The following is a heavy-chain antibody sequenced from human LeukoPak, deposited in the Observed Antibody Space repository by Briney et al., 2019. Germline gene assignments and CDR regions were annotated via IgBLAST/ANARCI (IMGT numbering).Heavy chain of an antibody. CDR3: ARGAHYHDSSEGSDY. CDR1: GYTFTGYY. J-gene: IGHJ4*02. CDR2: INPNSGGT. V-gene: IGHV1-2*02. D-gene: IGHD3-22*01. Sequence: ASVKVSCKASGYTFTGYYMHWVRQAPGQGLEWMGWINPNSGGTNYAQKFQGRVTMTRDTSISTVYMELSRLRSDDTAVYYCARGAHYHDSSEGSDYWGQATLVTVSS.